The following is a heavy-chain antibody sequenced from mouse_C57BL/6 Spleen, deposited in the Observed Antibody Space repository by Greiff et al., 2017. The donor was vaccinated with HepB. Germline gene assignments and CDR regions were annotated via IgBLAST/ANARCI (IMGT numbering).Heavy chain of an antibody. V-gene: IGHV1-39*01. Sequence: EVQLKESGPELVKPGASVKISCKASGYSFTDYNMNWVKQSNGKSLEWIGVINPNYGTTSYNQKFKGKATLTVGQSSSTAYMQLNSLTSEDSAVYYCARPDYYGYDGFAYWGQGTLVTVSA. J-gene: IGHJ3*01. CDR2: INPNYGTT. D-gene: IGHD2-2*01. CDR1: GYSFTDYN. CDR3: ARPDYYGYDGFAY.